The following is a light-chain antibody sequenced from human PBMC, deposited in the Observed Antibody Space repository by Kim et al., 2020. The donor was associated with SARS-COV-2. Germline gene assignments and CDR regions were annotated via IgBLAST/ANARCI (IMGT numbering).Light chain of an antibody. J-gene: IGLJ2*01. CDR1: SLRSYY. Sequence: SSELTQDPAVSVALGQTVRITCQGDSLRSYYASSYQQKPGQAPVLVIYGKNNRPSGIPDRFSGSISGNSASLTITGAQAEDEADYYCNSRASSGNHLTVF. CDR3: NSRASSGNHLTV. CDR2: GKN. V-gene: IGLV3-19*01.